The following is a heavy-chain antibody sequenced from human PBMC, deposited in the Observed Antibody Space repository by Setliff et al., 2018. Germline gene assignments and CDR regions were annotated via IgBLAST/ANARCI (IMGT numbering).Heavy chain of an antibody. D-gene: IGHD2-15*01. CDR3: ASFCCSGGRCYSGPLGY. CDR1: GFTFSSYA. J-gene: IGHJ4*02. CDR2: ITANGGST. Sequence: GGSLRLSCAASGFTFSSYAMYWVRQAPRKGLQYVSAITANGGSTYYADSVRGRFTISRDNSKNTLYLQMGSLRAEDMAVYYCASFCCSGGRCYSGPLGYWGQGTLVTVSS. V-gene: IGHV3-64*02.